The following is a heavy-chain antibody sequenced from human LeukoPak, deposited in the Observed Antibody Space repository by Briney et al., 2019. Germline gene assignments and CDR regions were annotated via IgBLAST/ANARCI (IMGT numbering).Heavy chain of an antibody. J-gene: IGHJ4*02. CDR3: AKQEGWHLHEYHFDY. Sequence: PGGSLRLSCAASGFTFSSYAMSWVRQAPGKGLEWPLSLGGSAGDTYFADSVKGRFTISRDNSKNILYLQMNSLTAEDTAVYYCAKQEGWHLHEYHFDYWGRGTVVTVSS. CDR2: LGGSAGDT. V-gene: IGHV3-23*01. CDR1: GFTFSSYA. D-gene: IGHD2-15*01.